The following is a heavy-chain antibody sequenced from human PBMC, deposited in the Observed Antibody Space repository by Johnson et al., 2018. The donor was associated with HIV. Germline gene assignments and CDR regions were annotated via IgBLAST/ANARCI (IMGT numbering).Heavy chain of an antibody. V-gene: IGHV3-13*01. CDR2: IGTAGDT. CDR3: ARDAMYYYDRKSRGAFDV. CDR1: GFTFSSYD. D-gene: IGHD3-22*01. Sequence: VQLVESGGGVVRPGGSLRLSCAASGFTFSSYDMHWVRQATGKGLEWVSAIGTAGDTYYPGSVKGRFTISRENAKNSLYLQMNSLRAGDTAVYYCARDAMYYYDRKSRGAFDVWGQGTMVTVSS. J-gene: IGHJ3*01.